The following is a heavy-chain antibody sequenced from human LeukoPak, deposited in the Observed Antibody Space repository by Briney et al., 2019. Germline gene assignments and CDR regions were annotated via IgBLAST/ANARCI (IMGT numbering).Heavy chain of an antibody. V-gene: IGHV3-30-3*01. D-gene: IGHD2-2*01. J-gene: IGHJ4*02. CDR1: GFTFSSYA. CDR3: AREGCSSTSCYPDY. Sequence: GRSLRLSCAASGFTFSSYAMHWVRQAPGKGLEWVAVISYDGSNKYYADSVKGRFTISRDNSKNTLYLQMNSLRAEDTAVYYCAREGCSSTSCYPDYWGQGTLVTVSS. CDR2: ISYDGSNK.